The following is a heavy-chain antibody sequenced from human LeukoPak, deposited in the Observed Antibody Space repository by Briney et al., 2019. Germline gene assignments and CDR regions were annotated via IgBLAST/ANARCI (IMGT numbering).Heavy chain of an antibody. V-gene: IGHV3-64*01. J-gene: IGHJ3*02. D-gene: IGHD3-16*01. CDR1: GFTFSIYA. CDR3: AREMITPDDAFDI. Sequence: GGSLRLSCAASGFTFSIYAMHCVRQVPGKGREYVSAISSNGGRTYYANSVKGRFTISRDNSKNTLYRQMGSLRAEDMAVYYCAREMITPDDAFDIWGQGTMVTVSS. CDR2: ISSNGGRT.